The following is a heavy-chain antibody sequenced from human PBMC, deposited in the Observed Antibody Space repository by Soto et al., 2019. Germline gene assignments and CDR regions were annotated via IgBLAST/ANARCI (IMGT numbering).Heavy chain of an antibody. CDR2: IYHSGST. CDR1: GGSISSSHW. CDR3: ARDKRAAAGILDN. D-gene: IGHD6-13*01. Sequence: LSLTCAVSGGSISSSHWWSWVRQPPGKGLECIGEIYHSGSTNYNPSLKSRVTISVDKSKNQFSLKLSSVTAADTAVYYCARDKRAAAGILDNWGQGTLVTVSS. V-gene: IGHV4-4*02. J-gene: IGHJ4*02.